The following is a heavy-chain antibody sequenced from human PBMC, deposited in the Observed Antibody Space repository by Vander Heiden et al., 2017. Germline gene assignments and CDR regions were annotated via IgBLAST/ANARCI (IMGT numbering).Heavy chain of an antibody. D-gene: IGHD3-22*01. V-gene: IGHV3-9*01. CDR3: AKAPSRARYDRLGCYFDY. CDR1: GFTFDDYA. Sequence: EVQLVESGGGLVQPGRSLRLSCAASGFTFDDYAMHWVRQAPGKGLEWVSGISWNSGSIGYADCVKGRFTISRDNAKNSLYLQMNSLRAEDTALYYCAKAPSRARYDRLGCYFDYWGQGTLVTVSS. CDR2: ISWNSGSI. J-gene: IGHJ4*02.